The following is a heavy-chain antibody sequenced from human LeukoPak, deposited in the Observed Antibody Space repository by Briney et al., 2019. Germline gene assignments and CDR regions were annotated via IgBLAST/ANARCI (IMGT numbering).Heavy chain of an antibody. Sequence: GGSLRLSCAASGFTFSSYGMHWVRQAPGKGLEWVAVISYDGSYKNYADSVKGRFTISRDNSKNTLYLEMNSLRAEDTAVYYCARVRGPGSYFYYWGQGTLVTVSS. CDR3: ARVRGPGSYFYY. CDR1: GFTFSSYG. V-gene: IGHV3-30*03. CDR2: ISYDGSYK. J-gene: IGHJ4*02. D-gene: IGHD3-10*01.